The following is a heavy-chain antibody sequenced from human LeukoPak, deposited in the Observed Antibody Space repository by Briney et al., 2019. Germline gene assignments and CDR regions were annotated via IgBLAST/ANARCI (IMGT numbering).Heavy chain of an antibody. Sequence: ASVKVSCKASGYTFTSYAMHWVRQAPGQRLEWMGWINAGNGNTKYSQKFQGRVTITRDTSASTAYMELSSLRSEDTAVYYCARGSAVENAFDIWGQGTMVTVSS. D-gene: IGHD4-23*01. CDR1: GYTFTSYA. J-gene: IGHJ3*02. CDR3: ARGSAVENAFDI. CDR2: INAGNGNT. V-gene: IGHV1-3*01.